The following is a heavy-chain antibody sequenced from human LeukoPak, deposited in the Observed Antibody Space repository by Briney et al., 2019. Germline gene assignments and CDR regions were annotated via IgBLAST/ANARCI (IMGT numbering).Heavy chain of an antibody. CDR2: IFYSGSI. CDR3: ARHYYDRSDSYSFDY. J-gene: IGHJ4*02. D-gene: IGHD3-22*01. Sequence: PSETLSLTCTVSGGSISGYYWSWIRQPPGKGLEWIGYIFYSGSINYNPSLKSRVTISEDTSVNQFSLKLSSVTAADTAVYYCARHYYDRSDSYSFDYWGQGTLVSVSS. CDR1: GGSISGYY. V-gene: IGHV4-59*08.